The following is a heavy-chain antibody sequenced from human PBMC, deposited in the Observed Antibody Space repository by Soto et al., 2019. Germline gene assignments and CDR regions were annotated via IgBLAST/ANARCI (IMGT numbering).Heavy chain of an antibody. CDR2: IGDSGSST. J-gene: IGHJ4*02. CDR1: GFTFSTFA. Sequence: PGGSLRLSCAASGFTFSTFAMNWVRQAPGKGLEWVSAIGDSGSSTYYADSLRGRFTTSRDNSKNTLYLQMNSLRAEDTAVYYCAKGGGWLYYFDYWGQGTPVTVPQ. D-gene: IGHD6-19*01. V-gene: IGHV3-23*01. CDR3: AKGGGWLYYFDY.